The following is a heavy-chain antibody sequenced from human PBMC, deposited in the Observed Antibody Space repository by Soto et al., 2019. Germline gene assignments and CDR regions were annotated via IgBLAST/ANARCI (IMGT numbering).Heavy chain of an antibody. D-gene: IGHD3-10*01. Sequence: PGGSLRLSCTASGFTCCDYAMSWLRQGPGKGVEWLDFIRSTAYGGTTEYAASVTGRFTISRDYAKSIAYLQMKSLKTEEPAVYYCTRDLMVRGVMLFGEYDDYYGMDVWGQGTTVTVSS. J-gene: IGHJ6*02. CDR3: TRDLMVRGVMLFGEYDDYYGMDV. CDR1: GFTCCDYA. V-gene: IGHV3-49*03. CDR2: IRSTAYGGTT.